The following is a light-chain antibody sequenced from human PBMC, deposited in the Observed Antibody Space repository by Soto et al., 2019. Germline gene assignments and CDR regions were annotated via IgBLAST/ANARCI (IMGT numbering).Light chain of an antibody. Sequence: QSALTQPPSASGSPGQSVTISCTGTNNDIGGYDYVSWYQQHPGKAPKLMIHEVNKRPSGVPDRFSGSKSGNTASLTVSGLQAEDEADYYCSSYAGSNSPYVFGTGTQLTVL. CDR1: NNDIGGYDY. V-gene: IGLV2-8*01. CDR2: EVN. CDR3: SSYAGSNSPYV. J-gene: IGLJ7*01.